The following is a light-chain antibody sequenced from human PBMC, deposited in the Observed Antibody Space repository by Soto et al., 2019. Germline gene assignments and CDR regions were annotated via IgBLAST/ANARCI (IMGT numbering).Light chain of an antibody. CDR2: GAS. CDR1: QRVSSN. J-gene: IGKJ5*01. Sequence: EIVMTQAPATLSVARGEIATLSCRASQRVSSNLAWYQQQPCQPPRLVIYGASTRATGVPARLSGSGSGTEFTLTISSLQSEDCAVYYCQQYNDWPPITFGQATRRELK. V-gene: IGKV3-15*01. CDR3: QQYNDWPPIT.